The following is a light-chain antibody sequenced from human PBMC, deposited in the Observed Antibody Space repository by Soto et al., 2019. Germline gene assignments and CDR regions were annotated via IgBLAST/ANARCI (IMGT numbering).Light chain of an antibody. CDR2: DVS. J-gene: IGLJ1*01. V-gene: IGLV2-14*03. CDR1: SSDVGGYNY. CDR3: YSYTSSSTPV. Sequence: QSALTQPASVSGSPGQSITISCTGASSDVGGYNYVSWYQQHPAKAPKVMIYDVSNRPSGVSNRFSGSKSGNTASLTISGLQAEDEADYYCYSYTSSSTPVFGTGTKVTVL.